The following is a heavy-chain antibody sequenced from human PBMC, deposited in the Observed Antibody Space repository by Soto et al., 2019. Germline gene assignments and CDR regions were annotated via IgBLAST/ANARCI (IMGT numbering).Heavy chain of an antibody. V-gene: IGHV3-30-3*01. J-gene: IGHJ6*02. D-gene: IGHD5-18*01. CDR3: ARDGGDSYGYTDV. Sequence: PGGSLRLSCAASGFTFSSYAMHWVRQAPGKGLEWVAVISYDGSNKYYADSVKGRFTISRDNSKNTLYLQMNSLRAEDTAVYYCARDGGDSYGYTDVWGQGTTVTVSS. CDR2: ISYDGSNK. CDR1: GFTFSSYA.